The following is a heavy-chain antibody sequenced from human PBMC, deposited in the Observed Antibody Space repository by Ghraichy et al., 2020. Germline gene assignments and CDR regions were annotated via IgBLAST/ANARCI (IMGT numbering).Heavy chain of an antibody. D-gene: IGHD3-3*01. CDR2: IRSKAYGGTT. Sequence: LNIYCTASGFTFGDYAMSWFRQAPGKGLEWVGFIRSKAYGGTTEYAASVKGRFTISRDDSKSIAYLQMNSLKTEDTAVYYCTSSTSTVRYRRSGHWGQGTLVTVSS. CDR3: TSSTSTVRYRRSGH. V-gene: IGHV3-49*03. CDR1: GFTFGDYA. J-gene: IGHJ4*02.